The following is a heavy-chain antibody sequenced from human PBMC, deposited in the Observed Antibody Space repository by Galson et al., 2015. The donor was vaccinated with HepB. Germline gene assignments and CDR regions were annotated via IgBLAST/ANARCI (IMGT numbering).Heavy chain of an antibody. D-gene: IGHD2/OR15-2a*01. V-gene: IGHV3-21*01. CDR3: AKNYVEYSRYYFDY. CDR1: GFTFSRYA. J-gene: IGHJ4*02. Sequence: SLRLSCAASGFTFSRYAIDWVRQAPGKGLEWVACISSSSSYIYYADSVKGRFTISRDNSKTTLYLQMNSLRAEDTAVYYCAKNYVEYSRYYFDYWGQGTLVTVSS. CDR2: ISSSSSYI.